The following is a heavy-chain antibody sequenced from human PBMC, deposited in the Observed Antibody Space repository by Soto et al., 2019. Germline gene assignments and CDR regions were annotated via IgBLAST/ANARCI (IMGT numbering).Heavy chain of an antibody. Sequence: QVQLQESGPGLVKPSETLSLTCTVSGGSVSSGSYYWSWIRQPPGKGLEWIGYIYYSGSTNYNPSLKSRVTISVDXXKXQXXLKLSSVTAADTAVYYCARNDVVLVPAAMVGWFDPWGQGTLVTVSS. CDR1: GGSVSSGSYY. D-gene: IGHD2-2*01. CDR3: ARNDVVLVPAAMVGWFDP. V-gene: IGHV4-61*01. J-gene: IGHJ5*02. CDR2: IYYSGST.